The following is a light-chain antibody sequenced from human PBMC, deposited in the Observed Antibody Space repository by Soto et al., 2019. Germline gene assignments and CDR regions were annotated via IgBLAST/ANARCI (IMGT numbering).Light chain of an antibody. CDR1: SSNIGSNY. CDR2: RNN. V-gene: IGLV1-47*01. CDR3: ATWDDSLSGVV. Sequence: SVLTQPPSASGTPGQRVTISCSGSSSNIGSNYVYWFQQVPGTAPKLLIYRNNQRPSGVPDRFSGSKSATSASLAVSGLRSEDEAAYHCATWDDSLSGVVFGGGTQLTVL. J-gene: IGLJ2*01.